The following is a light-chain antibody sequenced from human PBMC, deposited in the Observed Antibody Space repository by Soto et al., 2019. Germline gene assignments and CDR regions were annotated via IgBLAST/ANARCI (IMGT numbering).Light chain of an antibody. CDR1: QSISSY. J-gene: IGKJ4*01. Sequence: DIQMTQSPSSLSASVGDRVTITCRASQSISSYLNWYQQKPGKAPKLLIHGASNLQSGVPSRFSGSGAGTDFALTISSLQPEDFATFYCQQSYSSLHTFGGGTKVEIK. CDR3: QQSYSSLHT. CDR2: GAS. V-gene: IGKV1-39*01.